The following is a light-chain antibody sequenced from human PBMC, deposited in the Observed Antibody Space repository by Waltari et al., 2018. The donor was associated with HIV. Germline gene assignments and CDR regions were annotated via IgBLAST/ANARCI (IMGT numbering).Light chain of an antibody. CDR1: SGSIASHY. CDR3: QSLDTNNHWV. Sequence: NFMLTQPHSVSESPEKTVTISCTRTSGSIASHYVQWFQQRPGKAPTTILYEDYQRPSGVPDRFSGTLDESSNSASLTISGVKTEDEADYYCQSLDTNNHWVFGGGTRLTVL. J-gene: IGLJ3*02. CDR2: EDY. V-gene: IGLV6-57*03.